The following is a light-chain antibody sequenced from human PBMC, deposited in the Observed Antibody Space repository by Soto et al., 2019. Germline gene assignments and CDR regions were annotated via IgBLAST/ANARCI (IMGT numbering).Light chain of an antibody. J-gene: IGLJ2*01. CDR2: RNN. Sequence: QSVLTQPPSASGTPGQRVTISCSGSSSNIGSNYVYWYQQLPGTAPKLLIYRNNQRPSGVPDRFSGSKSGTSASLAISGLRSEDEVDYYCAAWDDSLRGGVFGGGTKLTVL. CDR1: SSNIGSNY. CDR3: AAWDDSLRGGV. V-gene: IGLV1-47*01.